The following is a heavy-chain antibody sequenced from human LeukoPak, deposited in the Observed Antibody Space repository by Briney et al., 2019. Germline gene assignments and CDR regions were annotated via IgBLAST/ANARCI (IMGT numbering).Heavy chain of an antibody. CDR3: VKDKAVVGRVGLFDI. CDR2: ISGSGGST. CDR1: GFTFSSYA. Sequence: SGGSLRLSFAASGFTFSSYAMSWVRQAPGKGLEWVSAISGSGGSTYYADSVKGRFTISRDNSKNTLYLQMNSLRAEDTAVYYCVKDKAVVGRVGLFDIWAQGKMVTVSS. D-gene: IGHD6-19*01. V-gene: IGHV3-23*01. J-gene: IGHJ3*02.